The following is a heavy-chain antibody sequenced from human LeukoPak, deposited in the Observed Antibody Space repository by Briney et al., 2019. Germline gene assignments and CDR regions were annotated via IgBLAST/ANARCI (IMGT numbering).Heavy chain of an antibody. CDR3: ATRFRWLPLAELGY. D-gene: IGHD5-24*01. CDR1: GYTFTSYD. Sequence: LGASVKVSCKASGYTFTSYDINWVRQATGQGLEWMGWMNPNSGGTNYAQKFQGRVTMTRDTSISTAYMELSRLRSDDTAVYYCATRFRWLPLAELGYWGQGTLVTVSS. V-gene: IGHV1-2*03. J-gene: IGHJ4*02. CDR2: MNPNSGGT.